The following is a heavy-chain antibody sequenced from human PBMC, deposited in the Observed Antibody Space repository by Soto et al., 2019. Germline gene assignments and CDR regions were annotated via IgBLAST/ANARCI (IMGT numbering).Heavy chain of an antibody. J-gene: IGHJ3*02. CDR2: ISAYNGNT. V-gene: IGHV1-18*01. CDR3: ARDSPNIVATQGGDAFDI. D-gene: IGHD5-12*01. CDR1: GYTFTSYG. Sequence: ASVKVSCKASGYTFTSYGISWVRQAPGQGLEWMGWISAYNGNTNYAQKLQGRVTMTTDTSTSTAYMELRSLRSDDTAVYYCARDSPNIVATQGGDAFDIWGQGTMVTVSS.